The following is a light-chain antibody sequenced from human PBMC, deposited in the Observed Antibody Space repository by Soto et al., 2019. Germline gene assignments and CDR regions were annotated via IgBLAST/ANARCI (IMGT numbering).Light chain of an antibody. Sequence: DVVMTQSPDSLAVSLGERATVNCKSSRSIVYRTNNKDSLAWYQQKPGQPPRLLIYWASTRESGVPDRFSGSGSGTDFTLTISSLQAEDVVVYYCQQYYTTPRTFGQGTKVEIK. V-gene: IGKV4-1*01. J-gene: IGKJ1*01. CDR3: QQYYTTPRT. CDR2: WAS. CDR1: RSIVYRTNNKDS.